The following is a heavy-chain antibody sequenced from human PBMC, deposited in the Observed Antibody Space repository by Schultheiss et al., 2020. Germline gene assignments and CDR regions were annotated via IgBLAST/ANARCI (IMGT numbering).Heavy chain of an antibody. CDR3: ARDYGSGRGQGGMDV. V-gene: IGHV4-59*01. Sequence: SQTLSLTCTVSGGSISSYYWSWIRQPPGKGLEWIGYIYYSGSTNYNPSLKSRVTISVDTSKNQFSLKLSSVTAADTAVYYCARDYGSGRGQGGMDVWGQGTTVTV. CDR1: GGSISSYY. J-gene: IGHJ6*02. D-gene: IGHD3-10*01. CDR2: IYYSGST.